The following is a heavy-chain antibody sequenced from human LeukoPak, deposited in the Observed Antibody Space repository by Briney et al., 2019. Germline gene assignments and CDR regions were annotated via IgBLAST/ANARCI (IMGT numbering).Heavy chain of an antibody. CDR2: INPNGITT. CDR1: GFIFRNYW. Sequence: GGSLRLSCAASGFIFRNYWMHWVRQAPGKGLVWVARINPNGITTTYTDSVKGRFTISRDNSKNALYLQLTSLRLEDTALYYCVKDLTGTWSFDYWGQGTLVTVSS. J-gene: IGHJ4*02. D-gene: IGHD3-9*01. V-gene: IGHV3-74*01. CDR3: VKDLTGTWSFDY.